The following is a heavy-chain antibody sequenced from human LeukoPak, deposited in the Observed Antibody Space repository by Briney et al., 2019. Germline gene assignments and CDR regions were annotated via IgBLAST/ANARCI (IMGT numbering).Heavy chain of an antibody. Sequence: SETLSLTCAVYGGSFSGYYWSWIRQPPGKGLEWIGEINHSVITNYNPSLKSRVTISVDTSKKQFSLKLSSVTAADTAVYYCARGPPGVASAGTDAHYYYYYMDVWGKGTTVTASS. CDR1: GGSFSGYY. D-gene: IGHD6-13*01. V-gene: IGHV4-34*01. J-gene: IGHJ6*03. CDR3: ARGPPGVASAGTDAHYYYYYMDV. CDR2: INHSVIT.